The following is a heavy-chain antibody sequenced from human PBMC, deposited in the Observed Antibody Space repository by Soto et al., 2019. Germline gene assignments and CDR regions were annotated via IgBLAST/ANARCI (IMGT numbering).Heavy chain of an antibody. CDR1: GGSISSYD. CDR2: IYYSGSA. D-gene: IGHD4-17*01. J-gene: IGHJ4*02. CDR3: ARNYGGNVDY. Sequence: QVQLQESGPGLVRPSETLSLTCTVSGGSISSYDWSWIRQPPGKGLEWIGYIYYSGSANYNPSLKSRVTISVDTSKNQFSLKLSSATAADTAVYYCARNYGGNVDYWGQGTLVTVSS. V-gene: IGHV4-59*08.